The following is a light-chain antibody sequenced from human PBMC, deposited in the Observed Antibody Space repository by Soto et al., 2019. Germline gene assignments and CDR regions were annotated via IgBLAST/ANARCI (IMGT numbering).Light chain of an antibody. CDR1: QSVSSN. V-gene: IGKV3-11*01. J-gene: IGKJ5*01. CDR3: QQRSNWPSIT. CDR2: DAS. Sequence: EIVMTQSPATLSVSPGERVTLSCRASQSVSSNVAWYQQKPGQAPRLLIYDASNRATGIPARFSGSGSGTDFTLTINSLEPEDFAVYYCQQRSNWPSITFGQGTRLEI.